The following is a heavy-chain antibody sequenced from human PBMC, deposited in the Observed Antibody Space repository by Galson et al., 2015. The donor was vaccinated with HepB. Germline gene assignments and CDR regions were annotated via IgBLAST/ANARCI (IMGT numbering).Heavy chain of an antibody. CDR1: GFTFSNAW. Sequence: SLRLSCAASGFTFSNAWMSWVRQAPGKGLEWVGRIKSKTDGGTTDYAAPVKGRFTISRDDSKNTLYLQMNSLKTEDTAVYYCTTCPPDIWFGDYYGMDVWGQGTTVTVSS. CDR3: TTCPPDIWFGDYYGMDV. D-gene: IGHD3-10*01. J-gene: IGHJ6*02. CDR2: IKSKTDGGTT. V-gene: IGHV3-15*01.